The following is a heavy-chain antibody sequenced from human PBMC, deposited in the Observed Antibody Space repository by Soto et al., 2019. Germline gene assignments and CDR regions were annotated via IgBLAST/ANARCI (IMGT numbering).Heavy chain of an antibody. J-gene: IGHJ6*02. CDR3: ARSGSGAAYYYHGLDV. CDR2: ISGYNGNT. CDR1: GYTFTSYG. D-gene: IGHD7-27*01. Sequence: QVQLVQSGAEVKKPGASVKVSCKASGYTFTSYGFSWVRQAPGQGLEWMGWISGYNGNTNYAQKFQGRGTMTTDASTSTAYMELRSLRSDDTAVYYCARSGSGAAYYYHGLDVWGQGPTVTVSS. V-gene: IGHV1-18*04.